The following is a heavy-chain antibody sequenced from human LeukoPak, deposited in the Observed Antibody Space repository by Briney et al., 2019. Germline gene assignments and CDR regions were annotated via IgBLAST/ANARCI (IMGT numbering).Heavy chain of an antibody. Sequence: SETLSLTCAVYGGAFSGYYWSWIRQPPGKGLEWIGYIYYSGSTNYTPSLKSRVTISVDTSKNQFSLKLSSVTAADTAVYYCARVFYDSSGYYFSDYWGQGTLVTVSS. D-gene: IGHD3-22*01. CDR2: IYYSGST. CDR1: GGAFSGYY. J-gene: IGHJ4*02. CDR3: ARVFYDSSGYYFSDY. V-gene: IGHV4-59*01.